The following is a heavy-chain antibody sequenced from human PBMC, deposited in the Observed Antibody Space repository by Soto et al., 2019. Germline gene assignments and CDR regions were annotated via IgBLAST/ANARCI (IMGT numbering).Heavy chain of an antibody. CDR3: ARDLEAAAGTMDY. D-gene: IGHD6-13*01. V-gene: IGHV6-1*01. CDR1: GDSVSSNSAA. Sequence: QTLSLTCAISGDSVSSNSAACNWIRHSPSRGLEWLGRTYYRSKWYNDYAVSVKSRITINPDTSKNQFYLQLNSVTPEDPAVYHCARDLEAAAGTMDYWGQGTMVTV. J-gene: IGHJ4*02. CDR2: TYYRSKWYN.